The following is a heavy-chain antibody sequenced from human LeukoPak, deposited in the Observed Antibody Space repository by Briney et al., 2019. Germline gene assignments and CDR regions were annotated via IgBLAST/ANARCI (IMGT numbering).Heavy chain of an antibody. CDR3: AEGARGLEYFDY. CDR2: VYYSGST. D-gene: IGHD4-17*01. CDR1: GDSISSSIYY. Sequence: PSETLSLTCSVSGDSISSSIYYWGWIRQPPGKGLEWIGSVYYSGSTYYNPSLKSRVTISEDTSKNQFSLKLSSVTAADTAVYYCAEGARGLEYFDYWGQGILVTVSS. V-gene: IGHV4-39*01. J-gene: IGHJ4*02.